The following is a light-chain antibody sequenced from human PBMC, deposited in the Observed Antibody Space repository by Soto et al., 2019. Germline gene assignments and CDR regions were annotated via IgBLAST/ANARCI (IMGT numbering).Light chain of an antibody. CDR2: EVT. Sequence: QSALTQPASVSGSPGQTITISCTGTSSDIGGYNAVSWYQHHPGKAPKLIIYEVTHRPSGVSDRFSASKSGNTASLTISGLQAEYEADYYCNSFRVSHLYVFGTGTKLTVL. V-gene: IGLV2-14*01. CDR3: NSFRVSHLYV. J-gene: IGLJ1*01. CDR1: SSDIGGYNA.